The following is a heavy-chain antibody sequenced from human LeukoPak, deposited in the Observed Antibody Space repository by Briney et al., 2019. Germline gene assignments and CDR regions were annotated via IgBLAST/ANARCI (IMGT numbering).Heavy chain of an antibody. D-gene: IGHD2-15*01. V-gene: IGHV4-59*08. Sequence: SETLSLTCTVSGGSISSYYWSWIRQPPGKGLEWIGYISYSGSTDSNPSLKSRVTISVDTSKNQISLKLSSVTAADTAVYYCVRTYCRGGSCHFDYWGQGTLVTVSS. CDR1: GGSISSYY. CDR2: ISYSGST. J-gene: IGHJ4*02. CDR3: VRTYCRGGSCHFDY.